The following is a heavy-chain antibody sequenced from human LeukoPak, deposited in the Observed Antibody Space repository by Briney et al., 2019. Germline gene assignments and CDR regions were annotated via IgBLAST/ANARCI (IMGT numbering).Heavy chain of an antibody. J-gene: IGHJ4*02. Sequence: PSETLSLTCAVYGGSFSGYYWSWIRQPPGKGLEWIGEINHSGSTNYNPSLKSRVTISVDTSKNQFSLKLSSVIAADTAVYYCARHGKEYYDFWSGYSFDYWGQGTLVTVSS. V-gene: IGHV4-34*01. CDR1: GGSFSGYY. CDR3: ARHGKEYYDFWSGYSFDY. D-gene: IGHD3-3*01. CDR2: INHSGST.